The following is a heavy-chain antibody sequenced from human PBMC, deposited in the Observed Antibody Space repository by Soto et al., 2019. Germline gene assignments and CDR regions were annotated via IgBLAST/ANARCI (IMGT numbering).Heavy chain of an antibody. D-gene: IGHD4-17*01. CDR1: GGSISSGGYS. Sequence: QLQLQESGSGLVKPSQTLSLTCAVSGGSISSGGYSWSWIRQPPGKGLEWIGYIYHSGSTYYNPSLKSRVTISVDMSKNQFSLKLSSVTAADTAVYYCARAVHGDYEEYNWFDPWGQGTLVTVSS. V-gene: IGHV4-30-2*01. CDR2: IYHSGST. J-gene: IGHJ5*02. CDR3: ARAVHGDYEEYNWFDP.